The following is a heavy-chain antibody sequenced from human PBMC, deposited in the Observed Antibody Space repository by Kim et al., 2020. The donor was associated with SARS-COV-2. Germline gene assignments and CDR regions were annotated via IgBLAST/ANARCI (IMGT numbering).Heavy chain of an antibody. Sequence: ASVKVSCKASGYTFTSYGISWVRQAPGQGLEWMGWISAYNGNTNYAQKLQGRVTMTTDTSTSTAYMELRSLRSDDTAVYYCARDMGRRGPQEPNGIWFGELFYLDYWGQGTLVTVSS. J-gene: IGHJ4*02. CDR3: ARDMGRRGPQEPNGIWFGELFYLDY. CDR2: ISAYNGNT. V-gene: IGHV1-18*01. CDR1: GYTFTSYG. D-gene: IGHD3-10*01.